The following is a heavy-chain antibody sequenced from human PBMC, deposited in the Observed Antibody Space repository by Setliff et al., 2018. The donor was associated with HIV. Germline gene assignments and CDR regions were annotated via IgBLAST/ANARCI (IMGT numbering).Heavy chain of an antibody. CDR2: VYSAGNT. V-gene: IGHV3-53*01. CDR3: VRSFQGGCFDS. J-gene: IGHJ4*03. Sequence: GGSLRLSCAASGFTFSSYSMSWVRQSPVRGLEWVSVVYSAGNTYYADSVRGRFTISRDNSKNTLYLEMNSLRVEDTAVYYCVRSFQGGCFDSWGQGTQVTVSS. CDR1: GFTFSSYS.